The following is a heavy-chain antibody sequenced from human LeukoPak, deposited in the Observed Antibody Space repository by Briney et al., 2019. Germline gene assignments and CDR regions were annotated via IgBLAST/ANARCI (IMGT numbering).Heavy chain of an antibody. CDR2: SYYSGST. J-gene: IGHJ4*02. D-gene: IGHD3-10*01. V-gene: IGHV4-59*01. Sequence: SETLSLTCTVSGGSISSYYWTWIRQPPGKGLEWIGYSYYSGSTDYNPSLKSRVTISVDTSKNQFSLKLTSVTAADTAVYYCARGWGYKDHWGQGTLVTVSS. CDR3: ARGWGYKDH. CDR1: GGSISSYY.